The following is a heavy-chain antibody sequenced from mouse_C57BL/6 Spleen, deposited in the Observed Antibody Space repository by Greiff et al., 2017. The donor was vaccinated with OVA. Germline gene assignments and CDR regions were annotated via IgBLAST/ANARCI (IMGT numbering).Heavy chain of an antibody. CDR1: GFTFRSYG. D-gene: IGHD1-1*02. CDR2: ISSGGSYT. V-gene: IGHV5-6*01. Sequence: EVQLQESGGDLVKPGGSLKLSCAASGFTFRSYGMSWVRQTPDKRLAWVATISSGGSYTYYPDSVKGRFTISRDNAKNTLYLQMSSLTSEDTAMYYCARYYGQEAMDYWGQGTSVTVSS. J-gene: IGHJ4*01. CDR3: ARYYGQEAMDY.